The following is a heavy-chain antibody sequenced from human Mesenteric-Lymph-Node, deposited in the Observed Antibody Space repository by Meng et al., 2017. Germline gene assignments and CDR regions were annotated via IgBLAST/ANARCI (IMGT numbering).Heavy chain of an antibody. Sequence: QVQLVQSVAEVKMPGPSGNVACKASGGTFSSYAISWVRQAPGQGLEWMGGIIPIFGTANYAQKFQGRVTITADESTSTAYMELSSLRSEDTAVYYCASRYYYDSSGYYYYRGQGTLVTVSS. CDR3: ASRYYYDSSGYYYY. V-gene: IGHV1-69*01. D-gene: IGHD3-22*01. CDR2: IIPIFGTA. CDR1: GGTFSSYA. J-gene: IGHJ4*02.